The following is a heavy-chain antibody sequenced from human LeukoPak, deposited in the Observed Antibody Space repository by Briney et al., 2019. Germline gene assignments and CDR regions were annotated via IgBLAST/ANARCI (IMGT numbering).Heavy chain of an antibody. J-gene: IGHJ6*02. Sequence: PSETLSLTCTVSGGSISSSSYYWGWIRQPPGKGLEWIGTIYYSGSTYYNPSLKSRVTISVDTSKNQFSLKLSSVTAADTAVYYCARVPYSSTFGYYGMDVWGQGTTVTVSS. CDR2: IYYSGST. V-gene: IGHV4-39*07. CDR3: ARVPYSSTFGYYGMDV. CDR1: GGSISSSSYY. D-gene: IGHD6-13*01.